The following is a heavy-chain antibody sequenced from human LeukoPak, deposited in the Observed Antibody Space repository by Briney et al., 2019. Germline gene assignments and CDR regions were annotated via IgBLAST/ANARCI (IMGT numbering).Heavy chain of an antibody. Sequence: SETLSLTCTVSGGSISSYYWSWIRQPPGKGLEWIGYIYYSGSTKYNPSLKSRVTISTDTSKNQFSLKLSSVTAADTAVYYCARDRENYYGSGELSWFDPWGQGTLVTVSS. J-gene: IGHJ5*02. CDR2: IYYSGST. CDR3: ARDRENYYGSGELSWFDP. CDR1: GGSISSYY. D-gene: IGHD3-10*01. V-gene: IGHV4-59*01.